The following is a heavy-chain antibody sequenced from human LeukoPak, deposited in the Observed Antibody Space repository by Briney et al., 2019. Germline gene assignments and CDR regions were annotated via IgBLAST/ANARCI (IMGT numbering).Heavy chain of an antibody. CDR3: ASIITQWNGVWFDP. CDR2: ISAYNGNT. CDR1: GGTFSSYA. J-gene: IGHJ5*02. Sequence: ASVKVSCKASGGTFSSYAISWVRQAPGQGLEWMGWISAYNGNTNYAQKLQGRVTMTTDTSTSTAYMELRSLRSDDTAVYYCASIITQWNGVWFDPWGQGTLVTVSS. V-gene: IGHV1-18*01. D-gene: IGHD3-22*01.